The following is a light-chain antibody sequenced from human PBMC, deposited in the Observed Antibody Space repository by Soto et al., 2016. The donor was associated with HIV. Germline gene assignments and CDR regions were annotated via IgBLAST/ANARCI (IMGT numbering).Light chain of an antibody. CDR2: AAS. V-gene: IGKV1-39*01. Sequence: DIQMTQSPSSLSLSIGDRVTITCRASQSISTYLNWYQQKPGRAPKLLISAASSLQSGVPSRFSGRGSGTDFTLTISSLQHDDLATYYCQQSSRTPRTFGQGPRWKSN. CDR1: QSISTY. CDR3: QQSSRTPRT. J-gene: IGKJ1*01.